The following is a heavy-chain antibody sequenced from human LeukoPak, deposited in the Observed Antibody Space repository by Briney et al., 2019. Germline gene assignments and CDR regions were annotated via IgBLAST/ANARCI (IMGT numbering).Heavy chain of an antibody. J-gene: IGHJ4*02. CDR3: AKGMGYDYTTYYFDF. D-gene: IGHD5-12*01. CDR1: GFTFSSYA. CDR2: ISGSGGST. Sequence: GGSLRLSCAASGFTFSSYAMSWVRQAPGKGLEWVSAISGSGGSTYYADSVKGRFTISRDNSKNTLYLQMNSLRAEDTAVYYCAKGMGYDYTTYYFDFWGQGTLVTVSS. V-gene: IGHV3-23*01.